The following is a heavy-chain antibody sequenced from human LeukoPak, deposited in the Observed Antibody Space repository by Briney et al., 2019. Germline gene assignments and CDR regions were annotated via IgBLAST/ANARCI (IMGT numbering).Heavy chain of an antibody. J-gene: IGHJ5*02. V-gene: IGHV3-64*01. CDR3: ARDGRANQRKEYNWFDP. D-gene: IGHD1-26*01. CDR1: GFTFSSYA. CDR2: ISSNGGST. Sequence: PGGSLRLSCAASGFTFSSYAMHWVRQAPGKGLEYVSAISSNGGSTYYANSVKGRFTISRDNSKNTLYLQMGSLRAEDMAVYYCARDGRANQRKEYNWFDPWGQGTLVTVSS.